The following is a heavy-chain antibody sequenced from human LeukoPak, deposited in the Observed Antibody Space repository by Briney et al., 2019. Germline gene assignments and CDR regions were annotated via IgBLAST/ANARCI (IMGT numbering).Heavy chain of an antibody. CDR2: IKQDGSEK. J-gene: IGHJ4*02. D-gene: IGHD5-18*01. Sequence: GGSLRLSCAASGFTFSSYWMTWIRQAPGKGLEWVANIKQDGSEKYYVDSVKGRLTISRDNAKNSLYLQMNSLRAEDTAVYYCARDTGGGYSCYDCWGQGTLVTVSS. V-gene: IGHV3-7*01. CDR1: GFTFSSYW. CDR3: ARDTGGGYSCYDC.